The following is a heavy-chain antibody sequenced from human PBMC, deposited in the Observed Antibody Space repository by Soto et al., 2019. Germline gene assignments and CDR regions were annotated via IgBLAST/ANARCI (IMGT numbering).Heavy chain of an antibody. J-gene: IGHJ6*02. D-gene: IGHD3-3*01. CDR2: INPNSGGT. CDR3: ARESGYSSYYYYGMDV. CDR1: VYTFTGYY. Sequence: ASVTVSCKASVYTFTGYYMHWVRQAPGQGLEWMVCINPNSGGTNYAQKFQAWVTMTRDTSISTAYMELSRLRSDDTAVYYCARESGYSSYYYYGMDVWGQGTTVPVS. V-gene: IGHV1-2*04.